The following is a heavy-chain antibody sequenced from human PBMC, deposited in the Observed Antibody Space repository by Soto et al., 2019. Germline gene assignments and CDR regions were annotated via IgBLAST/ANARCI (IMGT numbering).Heavy chain of an antibody. V-gene: IGHV4-31*03. J-gene: IGHJ4*02. CDR3: ARHDYYDSSAAIDY. D-gene: IGHD3-22*01. CDR1: GGSISSGGYY. CDR2: IYYSGST. Sequence: QVQLQESGPGLVKPSQTLSLTCTVSGGSISSGGYYWSWIRQHPGKGLEWIGYIYYSGSTYYNPSLTSRVTISVDTSKNQFSLKLSSVTAADTAVYYCARHDYYDSSAAIDYWGQGTLVTVSS.